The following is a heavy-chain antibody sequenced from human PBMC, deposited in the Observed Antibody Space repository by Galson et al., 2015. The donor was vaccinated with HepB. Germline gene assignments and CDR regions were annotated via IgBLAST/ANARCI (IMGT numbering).Heavy chain of an antibody. J-gene: IGHJ4*02. CDR3: ARGLLAARGALNY. D-gene: IGHD6-6*01. V-gene: IGHV4-34*01. CDR2: IKHSGST. CDR1: AESFSGYF. Sequence: TLSLTCAVYAESFSGYFWSWIRQPPGKGLEWIGEIKHSGSTNYNPSLKSRVTITVDTSKKQFSLKLSSVTAADTALYYCARGLLAARGALNYWGQGTLVTVSS.